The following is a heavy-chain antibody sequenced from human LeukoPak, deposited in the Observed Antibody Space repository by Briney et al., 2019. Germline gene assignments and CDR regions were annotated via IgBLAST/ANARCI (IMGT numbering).Heavy chain of an antibody. V-gene: IGHV1-18*01. J-gene: IGHJ5*01. CDR1: TSR. D-gene: IGHD3-22*01. CDR2: IGTYGGDT. Sequence: ASVKVSCKATSRISWVRQAPGQGLEWMGWIGTYGGDTYYAQKFQGRITVTTDTSTSTVYMELRNLRSDDTAVYYCARDLWNFYDDSGYNRDYDSWGQGTLVTVSS. CDR3: ARDLWNFYDDSGYNRDYDS.